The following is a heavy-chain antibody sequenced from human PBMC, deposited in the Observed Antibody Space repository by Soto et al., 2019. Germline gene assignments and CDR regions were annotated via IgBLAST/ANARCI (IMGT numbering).Heavy chain of an antibody. CDR3: ARDRRPLSSGWFNDAFDI. J-gene: IGHJ3*02. Sequence: GGPHRISWAASWFNFSNLWMSRVRQDPRRGLEWVADIKQDGSEKYYVDSVKGRFTISRDNAKNSLYLQMNSLRAEDTAVYYCARDRRPLSSGWFNDAFDIWGQGTMVTVSS. D-gene: IGHD6-19*01. V-gene: IGHV3-7*01. CDR2: IKQDGSEK. CDR1: WFNFSNLW.